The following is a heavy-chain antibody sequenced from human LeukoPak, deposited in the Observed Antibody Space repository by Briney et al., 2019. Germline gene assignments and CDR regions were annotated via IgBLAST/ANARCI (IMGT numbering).Heavy chain of an antibody. CDR1: GFTFSSYG. V-gene: IGHV3-30*02. CDR3: AKEIFGVVIMSFDY. CDR2: IRYDGSNK. D-gene: IGHD3-3*01. J-gene: IGHJ4*02. Sequence: PGGSLRLSCVASGFTFSSYGMHWVRQAPGKGLEWVAFIRYDGSNKYYADSVKGRFTISRDNSKNTLYLQMNSLRAEDTAVYYCAKEIFGVVIMSFDYWGQGTLVTVSS.